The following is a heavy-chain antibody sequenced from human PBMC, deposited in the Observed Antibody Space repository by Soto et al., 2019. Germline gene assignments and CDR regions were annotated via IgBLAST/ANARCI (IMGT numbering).Heavy chain of an antibody. CDR1: GFTFSSYA. D-gene: IGHD6-19*01. CDR2: ISYDGSNK. CDR3: ARDMGSSGARGFDY. J-gene: IGHJ4*02. V-gene: IGHV3-30-3*01. Sequence: QVQLVESGGGVVQPGRSLRLSCAASGFTFSSYAMHWVHQAPGKGLEWVAVISYDGSNKYYADSVKGRFTISRDNSKNTLYLQMNSLRAEDTAVYYCARDMGSSGARGFDYWGQGTLVTVSS.